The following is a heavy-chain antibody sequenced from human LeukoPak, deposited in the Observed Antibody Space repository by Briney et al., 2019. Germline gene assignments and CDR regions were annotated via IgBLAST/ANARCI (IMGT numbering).Heavy chain of an antibody. Sequence: GRSLRLSCTASGFTFGDYAMSWVRQAPGKGLEWVGFIRSKAYGGTTEYAASVKGRFTISRDDSKSIAYLQMNSLKTEDTAVYYCTRVTTVLRYFDWLTYGDYWGQGTLVTVSS. V-gene: IGHV3-49*04. J-gene: IGHJ4*02. CDR2: IRSKAYGGTT. D-gene: IGHD3-9*01. CDR1: GFTFGDYA. CDR3: TRVTTVLRYFDWLTYGDY.